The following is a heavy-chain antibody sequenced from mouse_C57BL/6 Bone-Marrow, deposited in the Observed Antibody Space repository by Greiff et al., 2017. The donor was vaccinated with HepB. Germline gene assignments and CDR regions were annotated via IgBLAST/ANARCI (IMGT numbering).Heavy chain of an antibody. CDR2: INPSNGGT. J-gene: IGHJ3*01. D-gene: IGHD2-3*01. CDR1: GYTFTSYW. CDR3: ARQGWLLRRLAY. V-gene: IGHV1-53*01. Sequence: QVQLKQSGTELVKPGASVKLSCKASGYTFTSYWMHWVKQRPGQGLEWIGNINPSNGGTNYNEKFKSKATLTVDKSSSTAYMQLSSLTSEDSAVYYCARQGWLLRRLAYWGQGTLVTVSA.